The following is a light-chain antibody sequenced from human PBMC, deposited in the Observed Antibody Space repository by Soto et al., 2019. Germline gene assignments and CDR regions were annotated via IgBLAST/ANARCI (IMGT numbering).Light chain of an antibody. CDR2: GAS. V-gene: IGKV3-15*01. J-gene: IGKJ1*01. CDR3: QQYNDWPPT. Sequence: EIVMTQSPATLSVSPGERATLSCRASQRVRSNFAWYQQKPGQAPRLLIYGASTSATGISARFSGSGSGTEFTLTISSLQSEDFAVYFCQQYNDWPPTFGQGTKVEIK. CDR1: QRVRSN.